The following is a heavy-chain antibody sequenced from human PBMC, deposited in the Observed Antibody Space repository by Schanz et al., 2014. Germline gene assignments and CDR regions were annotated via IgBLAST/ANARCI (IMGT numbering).Heavy chain of an antibody. CDR2: ISDRGDGT. CDR1: GFTFTTFA. CDR3: VKTDAGWRFDY. J-gene: IGHJ4*02. D-gene: IGHD6-19*01. V-gene: IGHV3-23*01. Sequence: EQVLESGGGFVQPGGSLRLSCATSGFTFTTFAMTWVRQAPGKGPEWVSGISDRGDGTNYGDSVRGRFTISRDNSRNTVYLQMNNVGVDDTATYYCVKTDAGWRFDYWGQGTLVIVSS.